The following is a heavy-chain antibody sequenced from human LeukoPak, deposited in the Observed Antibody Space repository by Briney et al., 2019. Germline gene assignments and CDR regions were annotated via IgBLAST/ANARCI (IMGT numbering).Heavy chain of an antibody. Sequence: GGSLRLSCAASGFTFTDYWMTWVRRAPGKGLEWVANINLDGSEKWYVDSVRGRFTISRDNARNSLYLQMNGLRADDTAVYYCARGAGTGNYYAYWGQGTLVTVSS. V-gene: IGHV3-7*01. CDR2: INLDGSEK. CDR1: GFTFTDYW. D-gene: IGHD1-1*01. CDR3: ARGAGTGNYYAY. J-gene: IGHJ4*02.